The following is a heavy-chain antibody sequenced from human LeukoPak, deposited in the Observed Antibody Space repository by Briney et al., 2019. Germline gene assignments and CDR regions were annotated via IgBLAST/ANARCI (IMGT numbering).Heavy chain of an antibody. J-gene: IGHJ4*02. D-gene: IGHD6-13*01. CDR1: GFTVSSNY. CDR3: ARDKAAAGYYFDY. Sequence: GGSLRLSCAASGFTVSSNYMSWVRQAPGKGLEWVSVIYSGGSTYYSDSVKGRFTISRDNSKNTLYLQMNSLRAEDTAVYYCARDKAAAGYYFDYWGQGTLVTVSS. V-gene: IGHV3-53*01. CDR2: IYSGGST.